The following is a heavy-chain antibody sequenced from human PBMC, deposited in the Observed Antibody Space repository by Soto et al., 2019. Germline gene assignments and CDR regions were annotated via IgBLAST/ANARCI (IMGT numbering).Heavy chain of an antibody. CDR3: ARDSLPTMVRDDPPHEYFQH. Sequence: GSLRLSCAASGFTFSSYSMTWVRQAPGGGLEWVSTISGSGGSTYYADSVKGRFTISRDNSKNTLYLQMNSLRADDTAVYYCARDSLPTMVRDDPPHEYFQHWGQGTLVTVSS. CDR1: GFTFSSYS. CDR2: ISGSGGST. V-gene: IGHV3-23*01. D-gene: IGHD3-10*01. J-gene: IGHJ1*01.